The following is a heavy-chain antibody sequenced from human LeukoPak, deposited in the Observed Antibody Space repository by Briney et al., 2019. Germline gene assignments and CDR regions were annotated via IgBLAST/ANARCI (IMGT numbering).Heavy chain of an antibody. Sequence: GASVKVSCKASGYTFTGYYMHWVRQAPGQGLEWMGWINPNSGGTNYAQKFQGRVIMTRDTSISTAYMELSRLRSDDTAVYYCARDRQDYGDYGWFDPWGQGTLVTVSS. D-gene: IGHD4-17*01. J-gene: IGHJ5*02. CDR2: INPNSGGT. CDR1: GYTFTGYY. V-gene: IGHV1-2*02. CDR3: ARDRQDYGDYGWFDP.